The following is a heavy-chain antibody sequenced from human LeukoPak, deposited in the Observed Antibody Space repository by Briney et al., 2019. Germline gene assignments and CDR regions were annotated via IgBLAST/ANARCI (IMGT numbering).Heavy chain of an antibody. CDR1: GYIFTSYW. V-gene: IGHV5-51*01. CDR2: INPADSDT. CDR3: ARAVDTSSGLNFRPFDY. J-gene: IGHJ4*02. Sequence: GESLKISCEGSGYIFTSYWIGWVRQMPGKGLEWMGIINPADSDTRYSPSFHGQVTISADKSISTAYMQWISLKASDTGIYYCARAVDTSSGLNFRPFDYWGQGALVTVSS. D-gene: IGHD5-18*01.